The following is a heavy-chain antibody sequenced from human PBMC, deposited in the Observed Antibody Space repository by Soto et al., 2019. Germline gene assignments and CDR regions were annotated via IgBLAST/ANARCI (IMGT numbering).Heavy chain of an antibody. J-gene: IGHJ3*02. CDR3: ARPDIVATIGAFDI. V-gene: IGHV1-18*01. CDR2: ISAYNGNT. D-gene: IGHD5-12*01. CDR1: GYTFTSYG. Sequence: ASVKVSCKASGYTFTSYGISWVRQAPGQGLEWMGWISAYNGNTNYAQKLQGRVTMTTETSTSTAYMELRSLRSDDTAVYYCARPDIVATIGAFDIWGQGTMVTVSS.